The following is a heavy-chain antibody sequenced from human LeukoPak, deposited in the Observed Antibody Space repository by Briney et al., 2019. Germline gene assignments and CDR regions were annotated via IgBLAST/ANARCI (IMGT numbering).Heavy chain of an antibody. CDR1: GGSISSYY. J-gene: IGHJ4*02. Sequence: SETLSLTCTVSGGSISSYYWSWVRQPAGKGLEWIGHIYVSGRTNYSPSLKSRVAISLDTSRNQFSLDLTSVTAADTAVYYCARTMDSSSYSPYDYWGQGTLVTVSS. D-gene: IGHD6-19*01. V-gene: IGHV4-4*08. CDR3: ARTMDSSSYSPYDY. CDR2: IYVSGRT.